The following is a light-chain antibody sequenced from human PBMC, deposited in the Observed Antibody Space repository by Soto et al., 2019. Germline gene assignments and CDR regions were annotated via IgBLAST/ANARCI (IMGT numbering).Light chain of an antibody. CDR3: GSYTTSSNYV. CDR2: DVS. V-gene: IGLV2-14*01. Sequence: SVLTRPASVSGSPGQSITISCTGTSRDIDAYNYVSWYQQHPGKAPKLMIYDVSNRPSGISNRFSGSKSGNTASLTISGLQAEDEADYYCGSYTTSSNYVFGTGTKVTVL. CDR1: SRDIDAYNY. J-gene: IGLJ1*01.